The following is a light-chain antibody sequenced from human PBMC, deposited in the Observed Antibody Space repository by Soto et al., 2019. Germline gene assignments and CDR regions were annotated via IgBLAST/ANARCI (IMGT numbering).Light chain of an antibody. CDR3: QQYNSYFQT. Sequence: DIQMTQSPSSLSASVGDRVTITCRTSQSISSFLTWYQQKAGKAPKLLIYAASSLQSGVPSRFSGSGSGTDFTLSISSLQPDDSATYYCQQYNSYFQTFGRGTKVDIK. CDR1: QSISSF. J-gene: IGKJ1*01. CDR2: AAS. V-gene: IGKV1-39*01.